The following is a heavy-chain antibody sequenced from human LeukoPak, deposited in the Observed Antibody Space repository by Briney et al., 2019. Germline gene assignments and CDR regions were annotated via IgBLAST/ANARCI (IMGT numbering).Heavy chain of an antibody. CDR1: GGSISSGSYY. V-gene: IGHV4-39*07. Sequence: SETLSPTCTVSGGSISSGSYYWGWIRQPPGKGLEWIGSIYYSGSTYYNPSLKSRVTISVDTSKNQFSLKLSSVTAADTAVYYCARDPTRSSYDYWGQGTLVTVSS. J-gene: IGHJ4*02. D-gene: IGHD6-13*01. CDR3: ARDPTRSSYDY. CDR2: IYYSGST.